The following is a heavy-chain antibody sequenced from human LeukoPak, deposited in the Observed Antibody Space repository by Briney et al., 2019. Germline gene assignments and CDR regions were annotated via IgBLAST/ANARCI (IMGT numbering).Heavy chain of an antibody. CDR2: ISAYNGNT. D-gene: IGHD3-10*01. CDR1: GYTFTSYG. V-gene: IGHV1-18*01. CDR3: ARDRLRFGELLPFDY. Sequence: ASVKVSCKASGYTFTSYGISWVRQAPGQGLEWMGWISAYNGNTNYAQKLQGRVTMTTDTSTSTAYMELRSLRSDDTAVHYCARDRLRFGELLPFDYWGQGTLVTVSS. J-gene: IGHJ4*02.